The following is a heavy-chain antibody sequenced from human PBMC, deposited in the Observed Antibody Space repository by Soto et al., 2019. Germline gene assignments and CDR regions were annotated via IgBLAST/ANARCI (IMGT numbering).Heavy chain of an antibody. D-gene: IGHD2-15*01. V-gene: IGHV4-34*01. CDR2: INHSGST. CDR3: ARVRVALYYYYGMDV. CDR1: GGSFSGYY. Sequence: PSETLSLTCAVYGGSFSGYYWSWIRQPPGKGLEWIGEINHSGSTNYNPSLKSRVTISVDTSKNQFSLKLSSVTAADTAVYYCARVRVALYYYYGMDVWGQGTTVTV. J-gene: IGHJ6*02.